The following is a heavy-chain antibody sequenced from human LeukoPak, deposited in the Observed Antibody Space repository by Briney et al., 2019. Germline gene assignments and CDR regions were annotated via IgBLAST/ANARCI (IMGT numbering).Heavy chain of an antibody. V-gene: IGHV3-23*01. CDR2: IVGSGGST. CDR3: TKDLLQGDGYWDIDY. D-gene: IGHD5-24*01. Sequence: PGGSLRLSCAASGLSFSIYAMSWVRQAPGKGLEWVSGIVGSGGSTFYADSVKGRFTISRDNSKNTLYLQMNSLRAEDTAIYYCTKDLLQGDGYWDIDYWGQGTLVTVSS. CDR1: GLSFSIYA. J-gene: IGHJ4*02.